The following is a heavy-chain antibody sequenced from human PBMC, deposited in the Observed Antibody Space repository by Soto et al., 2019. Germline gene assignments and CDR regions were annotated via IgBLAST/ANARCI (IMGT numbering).Heavy chain of an antibody. V-gene: IGHV4-39*01. CDR1: GISVSTSGYY. J-gene: IGHJ4*02. Sequence: NPSETLSLTCTVSGISVSTSGYYWGWVRQPPGKGLDWIGNIYYSGSTFYNPSLRSRVTLSVDTSKNQFSLRLNSVTAADTAVYFCAGFVVPASRNSDFDYWGQGTLVTVSS. D-gene: IGHD2-15*01. CDR3: AGFVVPASRNSDFDY. CDR2: IYYSGST.